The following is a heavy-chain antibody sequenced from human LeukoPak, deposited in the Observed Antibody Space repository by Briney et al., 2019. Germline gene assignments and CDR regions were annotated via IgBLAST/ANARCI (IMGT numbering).Heavy chain of an antibody. V-gene: IGHV3-21*01. CDR3: ARRYCSGGTCYVFDAFDI. CDR1: GFTFSTYT. Sequence: GGSLRLSCAASGFTFSTYTMNRVRQAPGKGLEWVSSISSSSNYIYYTDSVKGRLTISRDNAKNSLYLQMNSLRAEDTAVYYCARRYCSGGTCYVFDAFDIWGQGTMVTVSS. CDR2: ISSSSNYI. J-gene: IGHJ3*02. D-gene: IGHD2-15*01.